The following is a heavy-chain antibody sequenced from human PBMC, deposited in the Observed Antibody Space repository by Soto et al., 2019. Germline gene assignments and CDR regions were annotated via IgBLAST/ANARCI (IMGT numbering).Heavy chain of an antibody. CDR3: ARRTGSPGTFDI. V-gene: IGHV4-39*01. Sequence: QLQMQESGPGLVKPSETLSLTCNVSGGSISSYTYYWGWIRQPPGKGLEWIGTIYYGGSTYYRPSLKSRVIISVDTSKNEFSLKLTSVTAADTAVYYCARRTGSPGTFDIWGQGTMVTVSS. CDR1: GGSISSYTYY. CDR2: IYYGGST. J-gene: IGHJ3*02. D-gene: IGHD1-26*01.